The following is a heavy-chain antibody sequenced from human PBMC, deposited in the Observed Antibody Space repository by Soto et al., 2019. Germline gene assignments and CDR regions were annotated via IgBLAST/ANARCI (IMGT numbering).Heavy chain of an antibody. Sequence: GGSLRLSCAASGFTFSSYGMHWVRQAPGKGLEWVAVISYDGSNRYYADSVKGRFTISRDNSKNTLYLQMNSLRAEDTAVYYCRGRTTLDYWGQGTLVTVSS. CDR2: ISYDGSNR. J-gene: IGHJ4*02. V-gene: IGHV3-30*03. D-gene: IGHD1-26*01. CDR3: RGRTTLDY. CDR1: GFTFSSYG.